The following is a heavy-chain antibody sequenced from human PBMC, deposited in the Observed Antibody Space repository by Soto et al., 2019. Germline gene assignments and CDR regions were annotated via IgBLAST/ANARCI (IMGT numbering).Heavy chain of an antibody. CDR3: ARKPPLNYYDSSGYWALGAFDI. J-gene: IGHJ3*02. CDR2: IYYSGST. CDR1: GGSISSSSYY. V-gene: IGHV4-39*01. Sequence: SETLSLTCTVSGGSISSSSYYWGWIRQPPGKGLEWIGSIYYSGSTYYNPSLKSRVTISVDTSKNQFSLKLSSVTAADTAVYYCARKPPLNYYDSSGYWALGAFDIWGQGTMVT. D-gene: IGHD3-22*01.